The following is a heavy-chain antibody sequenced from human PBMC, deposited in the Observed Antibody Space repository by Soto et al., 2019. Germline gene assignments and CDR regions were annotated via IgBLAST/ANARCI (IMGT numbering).Heavy chain of an antibody. V-gene: IGHV3-48*03. Sequence: PGGSLRLSCAASGFTFSSYEMNWVRQAAGKWLEWVSYISYSGSTIYYADSVKGRFTISRDNAKNSLYLQMNSLRAEDTAVYYCARDYYDGSHYYPAGCDYWGQGTLVTVSS. J-gene: IGHJ4*02. CDR2: ISYSGSTI. CDR1: GFTFSSYE. CDR3: ARDYYDGSHYYPAGCDY. D-gene: IGHD3-22*01.